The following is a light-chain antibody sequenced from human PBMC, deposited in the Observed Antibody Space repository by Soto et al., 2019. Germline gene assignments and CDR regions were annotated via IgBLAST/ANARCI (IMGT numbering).Light chain of an antibody. Sequence: DIQMTQSPSTLSASVGDRVTITCRASQSISSWLAWYQQKPGRAPKLLIYKASSLETGVPSRFGGSGSRTEFTLIISSLQPDDFASYYCQQYGSSSAWTFGQGTKVEIK. CDR1: QSISSW. V-gene: IGKV1-5*03. J-gene: IGKJ1*01. CDR2: KAS. CDR3: QQYGSSSAWT.